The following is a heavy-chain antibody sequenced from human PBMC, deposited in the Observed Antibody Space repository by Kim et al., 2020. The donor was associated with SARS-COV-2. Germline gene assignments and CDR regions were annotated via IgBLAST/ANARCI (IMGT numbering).Heavy chain of an antibody. CDR1: GGSISSSSYY. CDR2: IYYSGST. V-gene: IGHV4-39*07. J-gene: IGHJ5*02. Sequence: SETLSLTCTVSGGSISSSSYYWGWIRQPPGKGLEWIGSIYYSGSTYYNPSLKSRVTISVDTSKNQFSLKLSSVTAADTAVYYCARGSLYYYDRGLDPWGQGTLVTVSS. D-gene: IGHD3-22*01. CDR3: ARGSLYYYDRGLDP.